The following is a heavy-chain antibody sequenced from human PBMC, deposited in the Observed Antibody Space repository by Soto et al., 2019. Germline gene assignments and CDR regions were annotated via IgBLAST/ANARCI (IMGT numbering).Heavy chain of an antibody. V-gene: IGHV4-30-4*02. D-gene: IGHD3-10*01. CDR1: CGSILNGDYY. CDR2: IYYSGNT. J-gene: IGHJ6*02. Sequence: SDTLSLTCTFFCGSILNGDYYWTCIRQPPGKGLEWIGYIYYSGNTYYNPSLKSRVMISVDTSKNQFSLNLSSVTAADTGVYYCARQGLGALHGLVDVWAQGTTVT. CDR3: ARQGLGALHGLVDV.